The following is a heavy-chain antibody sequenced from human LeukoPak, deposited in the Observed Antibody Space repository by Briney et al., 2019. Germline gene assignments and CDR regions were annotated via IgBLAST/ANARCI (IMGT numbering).Heavy chain of an antibody. V-gene: IGHV1-2*02. CDR3: AREMSSSEAFDI. D-gene: IGHD2-2*01. Sequence: ASVKVSCKASGYIFTGYYMHWVRQAPGQGLEWMGWSNPNSGATNYAQKFQGRVSMTSDTSISSVYMELSRLTSDDTAVYYCAREMSSSEAFDIWGQGTMVTVSS. CDR2: SNPNSGAT. J-gene: IGHJ3*02. CDR1: GYIFTGYY.